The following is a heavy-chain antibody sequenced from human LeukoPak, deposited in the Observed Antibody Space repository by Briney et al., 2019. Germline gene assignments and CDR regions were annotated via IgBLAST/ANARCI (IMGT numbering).Heavy chain of an antibody. J-gene: IGHJ3*02. CDR2: INTDGSST. CDR3: ARVLPGYNYAFDI. CDR1: GFTFSSYW. V-gene: IGHV3-74*01. D-gene: IGHD1-14*01. Sequence: GGSLRLSCAASGFTFSSYWMHWVRQAPGKGLVWVSRINTDGSSTSYADSVKGRFTISRDNSKNTLYLQMNSLRAEDTAVYYCARVLPGYNYAFDIWGQGTMVTVSS.